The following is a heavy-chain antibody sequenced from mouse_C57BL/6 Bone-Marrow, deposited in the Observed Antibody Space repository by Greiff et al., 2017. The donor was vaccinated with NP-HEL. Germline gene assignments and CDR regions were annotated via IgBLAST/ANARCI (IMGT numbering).Heavy chain of an antibody. CDR2: IDPSDSET. CDR1: GYTFTSYW. D-gene: IGHD2-4*01. V-gene: IGHV1-52*01. J-gene: IGHJ2*01. CDR3: ARWDDYGTYFDY. Sequence: QVQLQQPGAELVRPGSSVKLSCKASGYTFTSYWMHWVKQRPIQGLEWIGNIDPSDSETHYNQKFKDKATLTVDKSSSTAYMQLSSLTSEDSAVYYCARWDDYGTYFDYWGQGTTLTVSS.